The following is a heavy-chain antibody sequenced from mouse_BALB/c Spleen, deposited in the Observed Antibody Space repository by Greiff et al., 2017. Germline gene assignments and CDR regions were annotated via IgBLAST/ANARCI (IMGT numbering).Heavy chain of an antibody. D-gene: IGHD2-3*01. CDR3: ARHENYDGYYGFAY. CDR2: ISSGGSYT. J-gene: IGHJ3*01. CDR1: GFTFSSYG. Sequence: EVQGVESGGDLVKPGGSLKLSCAASGFTFSSYGMSWVRQTPDKRLEWVATISSGGSYTYYPDSVKGRFTISRDNAKNTLYLQMSSLKSEDTAMYYCARHENYDGYYGFAYWGQGTLVTVSA. V-gene: IGHV5-6*01.